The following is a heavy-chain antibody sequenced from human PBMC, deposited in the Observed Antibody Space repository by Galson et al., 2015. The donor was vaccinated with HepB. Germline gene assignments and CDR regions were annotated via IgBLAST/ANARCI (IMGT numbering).Heavy chain of an antibody. CDR1: GGTFSSYT. CDR3: ASTYGYSYGMDV. V-gene: IGHV1-69*02. Sequence: SVKVSCKASGGTFSSYTISWVRQAPGQGLEWMGRIIPILGIANYAQKFQGRVTITADKSTSTAYMELSSLRSEDTAVYYCASTYGYSYGMDVWGQGTTVAVSS. J-gene: IGHJ6*02. CDR2: IIPILGIA. D-gene: IGHD3-10*01.